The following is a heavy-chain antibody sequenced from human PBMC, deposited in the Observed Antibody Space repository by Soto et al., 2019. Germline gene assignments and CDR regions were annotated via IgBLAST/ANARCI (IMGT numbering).Heavy chain of an antibody. CDR3: ARDPMAEAAAVPSFDP. CDR1: GFTFSDYY. D-gene: IGHD6-13*01. Sequence: GGSLRLSCAASGFTFSDYYMSWIRQAPGKGLEWVSYISSSSSYTNYADSVKGRFTISRDNAKNSLYLQMNSLRAEDTAVYYCARDPMAEAAAVPSFDPWGQGTLVTVSS. CDR2: ISSSSSYT. J-gene: IGHJ5*02. V-gene: IGHV3-11*05.